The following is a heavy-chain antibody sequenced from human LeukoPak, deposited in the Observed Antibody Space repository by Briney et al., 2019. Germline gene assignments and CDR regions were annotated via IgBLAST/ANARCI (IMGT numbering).Heavy chain of an antibody. V-gene: IGHV4-34*01. D-gene: IGHD2-15*01. CDR1: GGSFSGYY. CDR2: INHSGSN. J-gene: IGHJ6*04. Sequence: SETLSLTCAVYGGSFSGYYWSWIRQPPGKGLEWIGEINHSGSNNYNPSLKSRVTISVDTSKNQFSLKLSSVTAADTAVYYCARATVVVAATTHGYYYGMDVWGKGTTVTFSS. CDR3: ARATVVVAATTHGYYYGMDV.